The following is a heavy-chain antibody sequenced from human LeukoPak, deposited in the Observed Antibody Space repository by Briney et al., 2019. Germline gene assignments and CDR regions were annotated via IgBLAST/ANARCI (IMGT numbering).Heavy chain of an antibody. CDR2: NYYSGST. Sequence: SETLSLTCTVSGGSISSSSYYWGWIRQPPGKGLEWIGSNYYSGSTYYNPSLKSRVTISVDTSKNQFSLKLSSVTAADTAAYYCARGKTYYGWFDPWGQGTLVTVSS. V-gene: IGHV4-39*07. CDR1: GGSISSSSYY. D-gene: IGHD1-26*01. CDR3: ARGKTYYGWFDP. J-gene: IGHJ5*02.